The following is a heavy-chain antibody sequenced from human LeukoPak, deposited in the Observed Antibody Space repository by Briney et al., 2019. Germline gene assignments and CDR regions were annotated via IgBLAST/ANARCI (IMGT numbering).Heavy chain of an antibody. J-gene: IGHJ4*01. D-gene: IGHD2-2*01. CDR1: RFSFSNPW. Sequence: PGGSLRLSCAAPRFSFSNPWTSSGRQTLGKRLKWVGRIQIKTDGGTTDYAAHVKGRLTISRDDSKNTLDLQMNSLKTEDTALYYCTTLHCSRITCDVSGDYWGHGTLVTVSS. V-gene: IGHV3-15*01. CDR3: TTLHCSRITCDVSGDY. CDR2: IQIKTDGGTT.